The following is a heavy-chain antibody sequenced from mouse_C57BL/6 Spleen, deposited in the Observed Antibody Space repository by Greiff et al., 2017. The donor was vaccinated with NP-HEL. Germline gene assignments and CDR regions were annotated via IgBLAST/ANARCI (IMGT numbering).Heavy chain of an antibody. V-gene: IGHV1-55*01. CDR3: ASGSEIYYCGSSYENYAMGY. CDR2: IYPGSGST. J-gene: IGHJ4*01. CDR1: GYTFTSYW. D-gene: IGHD1-1*01. Sequence: QVQLQQPGAELVKPGASVKMSCKASGYTFTSYWITWVKQRPGQGLEWIGDIYPGSGSTNYNEKFKSKATLTVDTSSSTAYMQLSSLTSEDSAVYYCASGSEIYYCGSSYENYAMGYWGQRTSVTVSS.